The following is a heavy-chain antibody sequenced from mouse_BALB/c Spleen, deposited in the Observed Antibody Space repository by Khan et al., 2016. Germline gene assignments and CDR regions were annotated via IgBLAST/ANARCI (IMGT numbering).Heavy chain of an antibody. Sequence: EVELVESGGGLVKPGGSLKLSCTASGFTFSDYYIYWVRQTPEKRLEWVATISDGFSYTYYPDSVKGRFTLSSDNAENNLYLQMSSLKSEDTAMYYCARTYGNYGYFDVWGAGTTVTVSS. CDR1: GFTFSDYY. CDR3: ARTYGNYGYFDV. CDR2: ISDGFSYT. J-gene: IGHJ1*01. V-gene: IGHV5-4*02. D-gene: IGHD2-1*01.